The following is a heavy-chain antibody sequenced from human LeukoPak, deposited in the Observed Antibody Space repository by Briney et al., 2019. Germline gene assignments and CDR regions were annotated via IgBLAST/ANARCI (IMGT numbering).Heavy chain of an antibody. CDR1: GGSISSGSYY. CDR2: IYTSGST. V-gene: IGHV4-61*02. J-gene: IGHJ6*03. CDR3: ARENCGGDCYSFSYYYYMDV. D-gene: IGHD2-21*01. Sequence: SETLSLTCTVSGGSISSGSYYWSWIRQPAGKGLEWIGRIYTSGSTNYNPSLKSRVTISVDTSKNQFSLKLSSVTAADTAVYYCARENCGGDCYSFSYYYYMDVWGKGTTVTISS.